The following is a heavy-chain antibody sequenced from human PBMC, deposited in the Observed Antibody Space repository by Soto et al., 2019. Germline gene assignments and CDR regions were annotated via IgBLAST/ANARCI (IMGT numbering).Heavy chain of an antibody. D-gene: IGHD1-26*01. CDR3: ARIVGATSGWFDP. V-gene: IGHV4-30-4*01. Sequence: QVQLQESGPGLVRPSQTLSLTCAVSGGSSSSGEYYWTWIRQPPGKGLEWIGHIYYNGATNYNPALKSRNSGSGDTSKNQFSVRLSSVTAGGTGMYYCARIVGATSGWFDPWGQGTLVTVSS. CDR2: IYYNGAT. CDR1: GGSSSSGEYY. J-gene: IGHJ5*02.